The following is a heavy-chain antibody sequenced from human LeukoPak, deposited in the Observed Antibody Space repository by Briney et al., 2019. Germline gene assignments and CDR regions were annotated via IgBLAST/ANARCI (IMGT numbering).Heavy chain of an antibody. J-gene: IGHJ4*02. V-gene: IGHV3-21*04. CDR1: EFTFSSYN. CDR3: AKEPHILTGYYTDYFDY. D-gene: IGHD3-9*01. CDR2: ISSFSSYI. Sequence: GGSLRLSCAASEFTFSSYNMNWVRQAPGKGLEWVSSISSFSSYIYYADSVKGRFTVSRDNSKNTLYLQMSSLRAEDTAVYFCAKEPHILTGYYTDYFDYWGQGTLVTVSS.